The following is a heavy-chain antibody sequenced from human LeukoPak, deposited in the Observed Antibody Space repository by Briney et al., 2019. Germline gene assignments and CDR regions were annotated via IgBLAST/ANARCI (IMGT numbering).Heavy chain of an antibody. Sequence: SETLSLTCTVSGGSISSYYWSWIRQPPGKGLEWIGYIYYSGSTNYNPSLTSRVTISVDTSKNQFSLKLSSVTAADTAVYYCARRYDYWGQGTLVTVSS. CDR2: IYYSGST. J-gene: IGHJ4*02. CDR3: ARRYDY. CDR1: GGSISSYY. V-gene: IGHV4-59*01.